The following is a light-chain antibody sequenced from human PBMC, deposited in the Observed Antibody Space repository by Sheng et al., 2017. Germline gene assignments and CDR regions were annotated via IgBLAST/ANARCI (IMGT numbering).Light chain of an antibody. J-gene: IGKJ2*01. CDR3: QQYESLPYT. CDR1: QDISNH. V-gene: IGKV1-33*01. Sequence: DIQMTQSPSSLSASVGDRVTITCQASQDISNHLNWYQQKPGKAPKLLIYDASSLETGVPSRFSGSGSGTDFTFTISSLQPEDTATYYCQQYESLPYTFGPGTEPGD. CDR2: DAS.